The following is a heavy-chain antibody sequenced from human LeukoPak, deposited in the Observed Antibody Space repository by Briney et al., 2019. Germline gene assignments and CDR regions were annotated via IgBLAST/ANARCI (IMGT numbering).Heavy chain of an antibody. J-gene: IGHJ5*02. D-gene: IGHD3-22*01. Sequence: PSETLSLTCAVSGGSISSSNWWSWVRQPPGKGLEWIGEIYHSGSTNYNPSLKSRVTTSVDTSKNQFSLKLSSVTAADTAVYYCASPRSYYDSSGYYISWGQGTLVTVSS. CDR1: GGSISSSNW. CDR2: IYHSGST. CDR3: ASPRSYYDSSGYYIS. V-gene: IGHV4-4*02.